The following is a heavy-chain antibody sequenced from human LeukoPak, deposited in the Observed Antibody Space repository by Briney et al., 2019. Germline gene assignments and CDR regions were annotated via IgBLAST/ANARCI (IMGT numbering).Heavy chain of an antibody. Sequence: ASVKLSCKASGYSFTSYGISWVRQAPGQGLEWMGWVNGYNGKTNYVQNLQDRVTMTTDTSTSTAYMELRSLRSDDTAVYYCAREYRDYYDSSGNYLDYWGRGTLVTVSS. CDR2: VNGYNGKT. V-gene: IGHV1-18*01. J-gene: IGHJ4*02. CDR3: AREYRDYYDSSGNYLDY. CDR1: GYSFTSYG. D-gene: IGHD3-22*01.